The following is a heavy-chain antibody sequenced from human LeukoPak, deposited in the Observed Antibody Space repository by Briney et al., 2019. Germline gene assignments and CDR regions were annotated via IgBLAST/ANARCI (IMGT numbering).Heavy chain of an antibody. CDR3: AAGSGKFLL. V-gene: IGHV3-23*01. D-gene: IGHD3-10*01. J-gene: IGHJ4*02. CDR2: ISGGGGST. Sequence: GGSLRLSCAASGFTVSSNYMSWVRQAPGRGLEWVSAISGGGGSTYYADSVKGRFTISRDNSKNTLYLQMNSLRAEDTAVYYCAAGSGKFLLWGQGTLVTVSS. CDR1: GFTVSSNY.